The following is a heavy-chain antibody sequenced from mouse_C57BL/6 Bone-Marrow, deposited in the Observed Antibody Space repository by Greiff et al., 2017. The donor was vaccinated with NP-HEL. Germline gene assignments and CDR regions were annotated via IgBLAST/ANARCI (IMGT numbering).Heavy chain of an antibody. D-gene: IGHD1-1*01. J-gene: IGHJ3*01. CDR2: FRNKAKGYTT. CDR1: FTFPDLY. Sequence: EVMLVGIWRRLGTAWGFSGPPLASFGFTFPDLYLRRGRQPPGKAPGWLGFFRNKAKGYTTEYSASVKGRFTISRDNSQSILYLQMNALRAEDSATYYCARSSYYYGSSSLFAYWGQGTLVTVSA. V-gene: IGHV7-3*01. CDR3: ARSSYYYGSSSLFAY.